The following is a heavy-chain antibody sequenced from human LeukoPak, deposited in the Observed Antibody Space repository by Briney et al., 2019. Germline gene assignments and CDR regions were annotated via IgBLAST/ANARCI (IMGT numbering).Heavy chain of an antibody. Sequence: GESLKISCQGSGYSFTRYWIGWVRQVPGKGLGWVGIIYPGDSDTRHSPSFQGQVTISADKSISTAYLQWSSLKASDTAMYYCARTKNAFWELPGDGWFDPWGQGTLVTVSS. V-gene: IGHV5-51*01. CDR3: ARTKNAFWELPGDGWFDP. J-gene: IGHJ5*02. CDR2: IYPGDSDT. D-gene: IGHD1-26*01. CDR1: GYSFTRYW.